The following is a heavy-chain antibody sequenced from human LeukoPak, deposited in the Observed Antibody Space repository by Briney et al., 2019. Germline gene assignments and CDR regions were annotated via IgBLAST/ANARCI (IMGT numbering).Heavy chain of an antibody. J-gene: IGHJ4*02. CDR3: AKGAYDYIEMGYVDY. D-gene: IGHD5-12*01. CDR2: IIASSGST. Sequence: GGSLRLSCAASGFSLSNSAMSWVRQAPGKGLEWVSLIIASSGSTFYADSVKGRFTISRDNSKNTLYLQMNSLRAEDTAVYYCAKGAYDYIEMGYVDYWGQGTLVTVYS. CDR1: GFSLSNSA. V-gene: IGHV3-23*01.